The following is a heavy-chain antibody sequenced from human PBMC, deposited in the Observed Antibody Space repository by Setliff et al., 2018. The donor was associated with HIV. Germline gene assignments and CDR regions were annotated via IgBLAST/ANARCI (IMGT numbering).Heavy chain of an antibody. CDR2: IYYSGST. V-gene: IGHV4-39*01. CDR3: ARHDGGGWYVRVLATSFDY. D-gene: IGHD6-19*01. Sequence: SETLSLTCTVSGGSISSNNYFWGWIRQPPEKGLEWIGSIYYSGSTYYNPSLKSRVTISVDTSKNQFSLKLSSVTAADTAVYYCARHDGGGWYVRVLATSFDYWGQGTLVTVSS. CDR1: GGSISSNNYF. J-gene: IGHJ4*02.